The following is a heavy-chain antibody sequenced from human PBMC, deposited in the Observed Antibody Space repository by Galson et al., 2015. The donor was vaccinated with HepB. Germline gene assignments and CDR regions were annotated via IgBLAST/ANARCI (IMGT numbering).Heavy chain of an antibody. V-gene: IGHV1-2*04. CDR2: INPNSGGT. CDR3: ARVTMIVVVVWVGMDV. D-gene: IGHD3-22*01. Sequence: QSGAEVKKPGASVKVSCKASGYTFTGYYMHWVRQAPGQGLEWMGWINPNSGGTNYAQKFQGWVTMTRDTSISTAYMELSSLRSEDTAVYYCARVTMIVVVVWVGMDVWGQGTTVTVSS. CDR1: GYTFTGYY. J-gene: IGHJ6*02.